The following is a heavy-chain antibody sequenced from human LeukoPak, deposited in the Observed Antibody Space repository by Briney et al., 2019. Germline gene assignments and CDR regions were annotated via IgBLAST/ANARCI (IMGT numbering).Heavy chain of an antibody. D-gene: IGHD3-22*01. CDR1: GFICSDYA. CDR3: ARDRTQYYSDSSGYYPSGYYYGMNV. Sequence: GGSLRLSCTASGFICSDYAMSWVRQAPGKGLEWVAIISYDGSNKYYADSVKGRFTISRDNSKNTLYLQMNSLRAEDTAVYYCARDRTQYYSDSSGYYPSGYYYGMNVWGQGTTVTVSS. J-gene: IGHJ6*02. V-gene: IGHV3-30-3*01. CDR2: ISYDGSNK.